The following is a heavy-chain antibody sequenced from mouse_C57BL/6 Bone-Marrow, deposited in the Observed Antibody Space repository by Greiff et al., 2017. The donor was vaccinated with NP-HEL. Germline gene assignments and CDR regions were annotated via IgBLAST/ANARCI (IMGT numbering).Heavy chain of an antibody. CDR3: AITPPPPQATYYFDY. CDR1: GYTFTSYW. V-gene: IGHV1-74*01. D-gene: IGHD3-2*02. CDR2: IHPSDSDT. Sequence: VQLQQPGAELVKPGASVKVSCKASGYTFTSYWMHWVKQRPGQGLEWIGRIHPSDSDTNYNQKFKGKATLTVDKSSSTAYMQLSSLTSEDSAVYYCAITPPPPQATYYFDYWGQGTTLTVSS. J-gene: IGHJ2*01.